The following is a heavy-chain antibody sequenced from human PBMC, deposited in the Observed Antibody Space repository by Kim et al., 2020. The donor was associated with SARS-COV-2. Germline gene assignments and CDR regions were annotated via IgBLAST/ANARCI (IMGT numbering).Heavy chain of an antibody. CDR3: AKMRDRYSSSWSFDY. Sequence: GGSLRLSCAASGFTFSSYAMSWVRQAPGKGLEWVSAISGSGGSTYYADSVKGRFTISRDNSKNTLYLQMNSLRAEDTAVYYCAKMRDRYSSSWSFDYWGQGTLVTVSS. J-gene: IGHJ4*02. CDR1: GFTFSSYA. V-gene: IGHV3-23*01. CDR2: ISGSGGST. D-gene: IGHD6-13*01.